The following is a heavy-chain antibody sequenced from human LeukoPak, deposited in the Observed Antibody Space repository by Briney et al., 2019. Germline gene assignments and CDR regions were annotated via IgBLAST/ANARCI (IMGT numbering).Heavy chain of an antibody. D-gene: IGHD3-16*01. CDR1: GFTFSSYW. V-gene: IGHV3-74*01. Sequence: SGGSLRLSCAASGFTFSSYWTHWVRQAPGKGLVWVSRINSDGSTTNYADSVKGRFTISRDNAKNMLYLQMNSLRAEDTAVYYCASRSAVRGDVDYWGQGTLVTVSS. CDR2: INSDGSTT. J-gene: IGHJ4*02. CDR3: ASRSAVRGDVDY.